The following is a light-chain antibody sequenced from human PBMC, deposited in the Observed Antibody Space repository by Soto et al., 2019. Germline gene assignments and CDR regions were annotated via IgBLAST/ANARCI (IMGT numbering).Light chain of an antibody. J-gene: IGLJ1*01. V-gene: IGLV2-23*02. CDR3: CSYAGGDTFFL. CDR2: EVS. CDR1: SSDVGSYNL. Sequence: QSALTQPASVSGSPGQSITISCTGTSSDVGSYNLVSWYQQHPGKAPKLMIYEVSKRPSGVSNRFSGSKSGNTASLTISGLQAEDEAEYFCCSYAGGDTFFLFGTGTKVTVL.